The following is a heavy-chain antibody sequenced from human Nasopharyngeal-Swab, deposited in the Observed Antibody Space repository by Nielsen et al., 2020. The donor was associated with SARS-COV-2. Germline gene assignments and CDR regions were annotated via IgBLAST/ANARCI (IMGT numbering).Heavy chain of an antibody. CDR2: INHSGST. CDR3: ARAGDIRYYYYGMDV. Sequence: WIRQAPGQGLEWIGEINHSGSTNYNPSLKSRVTISVDTSKNQFSLKLSSVTAADTAVYYCARAGDIRYYYYGMDVWGQGTTVTVSS. D-gene: IGHD2-21*01. J-gene: IGHJ6*02. V-gene: IGHV4-34*01.